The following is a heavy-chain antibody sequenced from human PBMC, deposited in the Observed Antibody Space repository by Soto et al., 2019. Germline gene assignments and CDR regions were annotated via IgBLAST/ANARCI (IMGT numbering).Heavy chain of an antibody. J-gene: IGHJ4*02. CDR2: ISSSSSYI. Sequence: PGGSLRLSCAASGFTFSSYGMHWVRQAPGKGLEWVSSISSSSSYIYYADSVKGRFTISRDNAKNSLYLQMNSLRAEDTAVYYCARASYYYDGSGYHGYWGQGTLVTVSS. CDR3: ARASYYYDGSGYHGY. V-gene: IGHV3-21*01. CDR1: GFTFSSYG. D-gene: IGHD3-22*01.